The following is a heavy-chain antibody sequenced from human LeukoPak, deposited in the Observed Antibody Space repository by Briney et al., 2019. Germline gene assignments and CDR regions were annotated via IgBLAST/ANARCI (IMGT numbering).Heavy chain of an antibody. D-gene: IGHD3-10*01. J-gene: IGHJ2*01. CDR3: AKGVRGGTWYFDL. Sequence: GGSLRLSCAASGFTFSSYAMSWVRQAPGKGLKWVSAISSSGGSTYYADSVKGRFTISRDNSKNTMYLQMNSLRAEDTAVYYCAKGVRGGTWYFDLWGRGTLVTVSS. CDR1: GFTFSSYA. V-gene: IGHV3-23*01. CDR2: ISSSGGST.